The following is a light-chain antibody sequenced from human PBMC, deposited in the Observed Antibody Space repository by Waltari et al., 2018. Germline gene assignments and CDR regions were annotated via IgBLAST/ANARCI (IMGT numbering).Light chain of an antibody. CDR1: SSDVGAYKY. V-gene: IGLV2-8*01. CDR2: EVS. Sequence: QSALTQPPSASGSPGQSVTISCTGSSSDVGAYKYVSWYQQHPGKPPKLMIYEVSKRPPGVPDRSSGSKSGSTASLTVSGLQADDEADYYCSSFAGSNRFGVFGGGTKLTVL. CDR3: SSFAGSNRFGV. J-gene: IGLJ3*02.